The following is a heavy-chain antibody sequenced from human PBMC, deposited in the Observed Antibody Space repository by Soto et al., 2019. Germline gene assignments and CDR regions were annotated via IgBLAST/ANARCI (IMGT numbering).Heavy chain of an antibody. J-gene: IGHJ6*02. D-gene: IGHD4-17*01. CDR1: GFTFKDYA. CDR2: ISWNSGSI. Sequence: EAHLVESGGALVEPGRSLRLSCAASGFTFKDYAMHWVRQAPGKGLEWVSGISWNSGSIGYADSVRGRFTVSRDNANNSLYLHMSSLRTDDTALYYCAKDLTVTTRYYGMDVWGQGTTVSVSS. V-gene: IGHV3-9*01. CDR3: AKDLTVTTRYYGMDV.